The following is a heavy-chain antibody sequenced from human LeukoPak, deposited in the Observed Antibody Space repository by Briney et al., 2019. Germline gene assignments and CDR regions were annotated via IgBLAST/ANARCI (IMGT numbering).Heavy chain of an antibody. CDR1: GFTFSSYW. CDR3: ARAAGYYYYYYYMDV. CDR2: IKQEGSEK. J-gene: IGHJ6*03. V-gene: IGHV3-7*01. D-gene: IGHD6-13*01. Sequence: GGSLRLSCAASGFTFSSYWTSWVRQAPGKGLEWVANIKQEGSEKYYVDSVKGRFTISRDNAKNSLYLQMNSLRAEDTAVYYCARAAGYYYYYYYMDVWGKGTTVTVSS.